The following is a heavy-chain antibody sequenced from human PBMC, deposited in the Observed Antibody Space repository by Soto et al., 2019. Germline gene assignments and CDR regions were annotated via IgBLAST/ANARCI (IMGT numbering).Heavy chain of an antibody. Sequence: SVKVSCKASGGTFSSYAISWVRQAPGQGLEWMGGIIPIFGTANYAQKFQGRVTITVDESTSTAYMELSSLRSEDTAVYYCASPLYSSGWFYYGMDVWGQGTTVTVSS. J-gene: IGHJ6*02. CDR3: ASPLYSSGWFYYGMDV. CDR2: IIPIFGTA. V-gene: IGHV1-69*13. D-gene: IGHD6-19*01. CDR1: GGTFSSYA.